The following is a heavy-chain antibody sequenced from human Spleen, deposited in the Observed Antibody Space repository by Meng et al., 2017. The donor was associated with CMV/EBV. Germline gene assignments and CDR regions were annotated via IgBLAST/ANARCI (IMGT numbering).Heavy chain of an antibody. CDR3: ARDRYYDSSGYYTIGY. D-gene: IGHD3-22*01. CDR2: ISAYNGNT. Sequence: ASVKVSCKASGYTFTSYGISWVRQAPGQGLEWMGWISAYNGNTNYAQKLQGRVTMTTDTSTSTAYMELRSLRSDDTAVYYCARDRYYDSSGYYTIGYWGQGTLVTVSS. J-gene: IGHJ4*02. CDR1: GYTFTSYG. V-gene: IGHV1-18*01.